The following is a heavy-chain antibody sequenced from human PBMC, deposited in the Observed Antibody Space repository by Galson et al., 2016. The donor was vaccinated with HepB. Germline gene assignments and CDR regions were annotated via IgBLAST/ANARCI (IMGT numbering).Heavy chain of an antibody. V-gene: IGHV3-23*01. CDR3: AKRRGYDSKELDY. Sequence: SLRLSCAASGFTFSSYAMSWVRQAPGEGLEWVSAMSGSAASTYYADSVKGRFTISRDNSKNTLYLQMNSLGAEDTAVYYCAKRRGYDSKELDYWGQGTLVTVSS. J-gene: IGHJ4*02. D-gene: IGHD5-12*01. CDR1: GFTFSSYA. CDR2: MSGSAAST.